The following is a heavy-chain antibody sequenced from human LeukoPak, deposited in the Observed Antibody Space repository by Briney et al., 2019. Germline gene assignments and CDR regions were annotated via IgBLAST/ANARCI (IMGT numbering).Heavy chain of an antibody. J-gene: IGHJ4*02. D-gene: IGHD3-9*01. CDR1: GFTFSSSW. V-gene: IGHV3-7*03. CDR3: AKDARRYFDWLFEV. Sequence: GGSLRLSCAASGFTFSSSWMSWVRQAPGKGLEWVANINQDGTIESSLNSVRGRFSISRDNAKNSLYLQMNSLRAEDTALYYCAKDARRYFDWLFEVWGQGTLVTVSS. CDR2: INQDGTIE.